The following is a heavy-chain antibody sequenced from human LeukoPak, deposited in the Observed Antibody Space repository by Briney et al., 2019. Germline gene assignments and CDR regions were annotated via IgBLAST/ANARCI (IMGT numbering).Heavy chain of an antibody. CDR3: ARDGPRAITMVRGVFYYYMDV. V-gene: IGHV1-18*01. J-gene: IGHJ6*03. CDR1: GYTFTSYG. Sequence: ASVKVSCKASGYTFTSYGISLVRQAPGQGLEWMGWSSAYNGSRNYAQKLQGRVTMTTDSPTSTAYMELRSLRSDYTAVYYCARDGPRAITMVRGVFYYYMDVWGKGTTVTVSS. D-gene: IGHD3-10*01. CDR2: SSAYNGSR.